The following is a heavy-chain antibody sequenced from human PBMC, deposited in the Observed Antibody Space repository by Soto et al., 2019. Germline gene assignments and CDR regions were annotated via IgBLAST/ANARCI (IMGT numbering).Heavy chain of an antibody. Sequence: QVQLVESGGGLVKPGGSLRLSCAASGFTLSDYYMTWIRQAPGKGLEWVSDISISGTTIHYADSVRGRFTISRDNAKNSLWLQMNTLRAEDTAVYYCARFRGEGYDNFWGQGTLVTVSS. V-gene: IGHV3-11*01. D-gene: IGHD1-1*01. CDR1: GFTLSDYY. CDR2: ISISGTTI. CDR3: ARFRGEGYDNF. J-gene: IGHJ4*02.